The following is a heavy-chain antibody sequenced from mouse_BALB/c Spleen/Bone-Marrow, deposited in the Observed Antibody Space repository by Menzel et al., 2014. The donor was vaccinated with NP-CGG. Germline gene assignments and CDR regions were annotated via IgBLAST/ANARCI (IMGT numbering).Heavy chain of an antibody. CDR3: ARYYYAMDY. Sequence: VQLQQSGAELARPGASVKLSYKASGYTFTSYWMQWVKQRPGQGLEWIGAIYPGDGDTRYTQKFKGKATLTADKSSSTAYMQLSSLASEDSAVYYCARYYYAMDYWGQGTSVTVSS. CDR2: IYPGDGDT. J-gene: IGHJ4*01. CDR1: GYTFTSYW. V-gene: IGHV1-87*01.